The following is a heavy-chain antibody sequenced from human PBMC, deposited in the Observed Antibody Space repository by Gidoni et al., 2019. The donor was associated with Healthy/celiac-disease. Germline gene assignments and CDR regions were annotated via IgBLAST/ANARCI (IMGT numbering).Heavy chain of an antibody. Sequence: VELFQSAGCSVKTAGSVTVSCQAWGCTCRRARMSWVRRAPGKGLEWVGRIRSKTDDHTTDYSAPVTRRFPISIYDSKTTLYLHMNILKTEDTDVSYCTTGRNSDYVNYGMDVWGQGTTVTVSS. CDR2: IRSKTDDHTT. V-gene: IGHV3-15*01. CDR3: TTGRNSDYVNYGMDV. J-gene: IGHJ6*02. D-gene: IGHD1-7*01. CDR1: GCTCRRAR.